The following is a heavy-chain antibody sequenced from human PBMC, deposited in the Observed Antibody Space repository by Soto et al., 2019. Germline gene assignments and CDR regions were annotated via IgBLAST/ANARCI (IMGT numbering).Heavy chain of an antibody. Sequence: GGSLRLSCAASGFTFSNAWINWVRQAPGKGLEWVGRIKRKTDGGTTDFAAPVKGRFAISRDDSKNMVYLQMNSLKTEDTGIYYCTTVSYSAMIVVSFYSWGHGTLVTIYS. CDR1: GFTFSNAW. CDR3: TTVSYSAMIVVSFYS. CDR2: IKRKTDGGTT. J-gene: IGHJ5*01. D-gene: IGHD3-22*01. V-gene: IGHV3-15*07.